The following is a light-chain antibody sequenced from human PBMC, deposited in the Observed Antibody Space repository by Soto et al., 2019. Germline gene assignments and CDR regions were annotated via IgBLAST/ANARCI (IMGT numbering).Light chain of an antibody. CDR2: DAS. V-gene: IGKV3-15*01. CDR3: QQYNGLPWT. J-gene: IGKJ1*01. Sequence: EILLTQSPAILSVSPGERATLSCRASQSISRSLAWYQQKPGQAPRLLISDASTRATGIPARFSGSGSGTEFTLTITGLQSEDFAVYYCQQYNGLPWTFGLGTKVDIK. CDR1: QSISRS.